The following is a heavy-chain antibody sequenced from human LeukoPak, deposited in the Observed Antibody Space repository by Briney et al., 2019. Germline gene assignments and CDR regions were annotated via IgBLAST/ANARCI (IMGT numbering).Heavy chain of an antibody. CDR3: AREQSYYYYYYMDV. D-gene: IGHD5-24*01. V-gene: IGHV4-61*02. CDR1: GGSISSGSYY. J-gene: IGHJ6*03. Sequence: SETLSLTCTVSGGSISSGSYYWSWIRQPAGKGLEWTGRIYTSGSTNYNPSLKSRVTISVDTSKNQFSLKLSSVTAADTAVYYCAREQSYYYYYYMDVWGKGTTVTVSS. CDR2: IYTSGST.